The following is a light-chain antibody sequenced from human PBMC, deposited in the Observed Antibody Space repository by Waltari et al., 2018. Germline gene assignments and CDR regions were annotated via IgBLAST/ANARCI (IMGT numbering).Light chain of an antibody. CDR2: KAS. V-gene: IGKV1-5*03. CDR1: QSISIW. CDR3: QQYPRT. J-gene: IGKJ1*01. Sequence: DIQMTQSPSTLSASVGDRVTITCRARQSISIWLAWYQQKPGKAPKLLIYKASSLESGVPSRFSGSGSGTEFTLTISSLQPDDFATYYCQQYPRTFGQGTKVEIK.